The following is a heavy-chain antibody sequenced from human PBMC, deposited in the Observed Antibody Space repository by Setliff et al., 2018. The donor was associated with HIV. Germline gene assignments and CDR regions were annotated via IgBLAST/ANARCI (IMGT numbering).Heavy chain of an antibody. CDR2: ITLKSGDT. D-gene: IGHD3-16*01. CDR3: AKGYYEDGIYNWFDP. CDR1: EQIFTSYT. V-gene: IGHV1-8*01. J-gene: IGHJ5*02. Sequence: ASVKVSCKASEQIFTSYTINWVRQAAGQRPEWLGWITLKSGDTGYVGKFQGRLSMSRDTSTSTAYMELNSLTSDDTAVYYCAKGYYEDGIYNWFDPWGQGTLVTVSS.